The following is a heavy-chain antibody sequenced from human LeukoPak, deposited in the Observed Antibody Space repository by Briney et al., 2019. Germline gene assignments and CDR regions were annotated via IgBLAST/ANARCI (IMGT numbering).Heavy chain of an antibody. CDR1: GGSISSYY. J-gene: IGHJ6*02. D-gene: IGHD3-16*01. CDR2: IYYSGST. V-gene: IGHV4-59*08. CDR3: ARCPPLRNYYYGMDV. Sequence: SETLSLTCTVSGGSISSYYWSWIRQPPGKGLEWIGYIYYSGSTNYNPSLKSRVTISVDTSKNQFSLKLSSVTAADTAVYYCARCPPLRNYYYGMDVWRQGTTVTVS.